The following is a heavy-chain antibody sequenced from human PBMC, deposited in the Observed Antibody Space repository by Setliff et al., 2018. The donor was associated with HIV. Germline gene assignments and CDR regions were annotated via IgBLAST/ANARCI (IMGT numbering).Heavy chain of an antibody. CDR1: GYNFENYA. Sequence: GASVKVSCKTSGYNFENYAINWVRQAPGQGLEWMGWINANSGSPTYAQAFTGRFFFSVGTAVATAYLQINNLKTEDTAVYFCARGLYGDYGGDLNWLDPWGHGTRVTVSS. CDR3: ARGLYGDYGGDLNWLDP. D-gene: IGHD4-17*01. V-gene: IGHV7-4-1*02. J-gene: IGHJ5*02. CDR2: INANSGSP.